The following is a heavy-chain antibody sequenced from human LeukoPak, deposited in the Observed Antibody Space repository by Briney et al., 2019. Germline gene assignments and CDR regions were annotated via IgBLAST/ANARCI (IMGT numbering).Heavy chain of an antibody. V-gene: IGHV3-11*01. CDR3: ARKGGELYGAFDI. Sequence: GGSLRLSCAASGFTFSDYYMNWIRQAPGKGLEWVSYISSSGSSIDYADSVKGRFTISRDNAKNSLYLQMNSLRAEDTALYYCARKGGELYGAFDIWGQGTMVTVSS. D-gene: IGHD1-26*01. J-gene: IGHJ3*02. CDR1: GFTFSDYY. CDR2: ISSSGSSI.